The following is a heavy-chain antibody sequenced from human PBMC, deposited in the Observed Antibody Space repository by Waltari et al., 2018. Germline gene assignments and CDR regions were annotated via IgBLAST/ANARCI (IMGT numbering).Heavy chain of an antibody. Sequence: EVQPVEFGGGLVQPGRPLRLSCAASGFTLSSHPFSCVRQAPGKAPDSVSALRGSGGSTYYADSVKGRFTISRDNSKNTLYLQMNSLRAEDTAVYYCAKCRGSSTRLAAFDIWGQGTMVTVSS. D-gene: IGHD6-6*01. CDR3: AKCRGSSTRLAAFDI. CDR1: GFTLSSHP. CDR2: LRGSGGST. V-gene: IGHV3-23*04. J-gene: IGHJ3*02.